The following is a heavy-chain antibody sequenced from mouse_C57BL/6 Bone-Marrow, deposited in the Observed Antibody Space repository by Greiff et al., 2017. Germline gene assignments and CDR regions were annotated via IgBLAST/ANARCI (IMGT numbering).Heavy chain of an antibody. CDR1: GYTFTNYW. CDR2: IYPGGGYT. CDR3: ARKGEYYPFDY. D-gene: IGHD1-1*01. Sequence: VQLVESGAELVRPGTSVKMSCKASGYTFTNYWIGWAKQRPGHGLEWIGDIYPGGGYTNYNEKFKGKDTLTADKSSSTAYMQFSSLTSEDSAIYYCARKGEYYPFDYWGQGTTLTVSS. V-gene: IGHV1-63*01. J-gene: IGHJ2*01.